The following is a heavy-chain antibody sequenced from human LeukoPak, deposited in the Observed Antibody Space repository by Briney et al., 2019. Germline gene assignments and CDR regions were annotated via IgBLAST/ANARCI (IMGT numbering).Heavy chain of an antibody. J-gene: IGHJ4*02. V-gene: IGHV3-30*18. Sequence: GGSLRLSCAASGFTFSGYGMHWVRQAPGKGLEWVAVISYDGSNKYYADSVKGRFTISRDNSKNTLYLQMDSLRAEDTAVYYCAKVNDHDYGDYPFDYWGQGTLVTVSS. CDR1: GFTFSGYG. CDR2: ISYDGSNK. D-gene: IGHD4-17*01. CDR3: AKVNDHDYGDYPFDY.